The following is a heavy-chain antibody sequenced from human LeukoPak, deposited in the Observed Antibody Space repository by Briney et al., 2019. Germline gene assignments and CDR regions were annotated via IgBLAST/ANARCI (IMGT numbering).Heavy chain of an antibody. CDR2: INPSGGST. V-gene: IGHV1-46*01. Sequence: ASVKVSCKASGYTFTSYYMHWVRQAPGQGLEWMGIINPSGGSTSYAQKFQGRVTMTRDTSTSTVYMELSSLRSEDTAVYYCATPYCSGGSCYYLDYWGQGTLVTVSS. CDR1: GYTFTSYY. CDR3: ATPYCSGGSCYYLDY. D-gene: IGHD2-15*01. J-gene: IGHJ4*02.